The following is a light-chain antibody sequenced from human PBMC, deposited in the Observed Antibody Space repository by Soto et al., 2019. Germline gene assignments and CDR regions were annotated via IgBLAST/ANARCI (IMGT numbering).Light chain of an antibody. Sequence: GKVPRSTAKKRTSSCRASQSVAGNYLAWYQQKPGQAPRLLIYGASSRATGVPDRFSGSGCGRDFALTISRLEPGAFAVYFCQQYGSRLWTVGQGTKVDNK. CDR3: QQYGSRLWT. V-gene: IGKV3-20*01. CDR2: GAS. J-gene: IGKJ1*01. CDR1: QSVAGNY.